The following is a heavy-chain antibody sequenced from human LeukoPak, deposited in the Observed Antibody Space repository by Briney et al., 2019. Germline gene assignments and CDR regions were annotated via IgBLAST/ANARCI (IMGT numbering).Heavy chain of an antibody. J-gene: IGHJ4*02. V-gene: IGHV3-74*01. Sequence: GESLRLSCAASGFTFSSHWMHWVRQAPGKGLVWVSGISTDGSRPRYADSVNGRFTISRDNSKNTLYLQMNSLRAEDTAVYYCAKGILPTAAAAVDYWGQGTLVTVSS. D-gene: IGHD6-13*01. CDR1: GFTFSSHW. CDR3: AKGILPTAAAAVDY. CDR2: ISTDGSRP.